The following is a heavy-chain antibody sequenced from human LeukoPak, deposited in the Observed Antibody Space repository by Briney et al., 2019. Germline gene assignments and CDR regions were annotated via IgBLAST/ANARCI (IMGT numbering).Heavy chain of an antibody. J-gene: IGHJ4*02. Sequence: GGSLRLSCAASGFTFSSYSMNWVRQAPGKGLEWVSYISSSSSTIYYADSVKGRFTISRDNAKNSLYLQMNSLRAEDTAVYYCARDADSNYDDYWGQGTLVNVSS. CDR3: ARDADSNYDDY. CDR1: GFTFSSYS. CDR2: ISSSSSTI. V-gene: IGHV3-48*04. D-gene: IGHD4-11*01.